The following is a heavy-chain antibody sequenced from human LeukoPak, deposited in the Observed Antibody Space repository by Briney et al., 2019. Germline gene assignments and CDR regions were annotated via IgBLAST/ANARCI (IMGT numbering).Heavy chain of an antibody. V-gene: IGHV1-18*04. CDR1: GYTFTSYG. CDR2: ISAYNGNT. D-gene: IGHD3-10*01. J-gene: IGHJ3*02. CDR3: ARVGSGSYVDAFDI. Sequence: ASVKVSCKASGYTFTSYGISWVRQAPGQGLQWMGWISAYNGNTNYAQKLQGRVTMTTDTSTSTAYMELRSLRSDDTAVYYCARVGSGSYVDAFDIWGQGTMVTVSS.